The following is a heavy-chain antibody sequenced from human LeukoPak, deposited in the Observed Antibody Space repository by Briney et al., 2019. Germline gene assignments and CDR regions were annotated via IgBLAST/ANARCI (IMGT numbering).Heavy chain of an antibody. CDR1: GGSISSYY. D-gene: IGHD1-7*01. J-gene: IGHJ5*02. CDR2: IYYSGST. V-gene: IGHV4-59*01. Sequence: KASETLSLTCTVSGGSISSYYWSWIRQPPGKGLEWIGYIYYSGSTNYNPSLKSRVTISVNTSKNQFSLNLSSVTAADTAVYFCAKGTRFDPWGQGTLVTVSS. CDR3: AKGTRFDP.